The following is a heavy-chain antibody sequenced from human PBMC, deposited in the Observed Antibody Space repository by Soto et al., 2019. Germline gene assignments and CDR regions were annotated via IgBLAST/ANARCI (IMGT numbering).Heavy chain of an antibody. J-gene: IGHJ3*02. CDR2: IYPGDSDT. V-gene: IGHV5-51*01. Sequence: PGESLKISCKGSGYSFTSYWIGWVRQMPGKGLEWMGIIYPGDSDTRYSPSFQGQVTISADKSISTAYLQWSSLKASDTAMYYCARFDYYDFWSGPPNAFDIWGQGTMVTVSS. CDR1: GYSFTSYW. CDR3: ARFDYYDFWSGPPNAFDI. D-gene: IGHD3-3*01.